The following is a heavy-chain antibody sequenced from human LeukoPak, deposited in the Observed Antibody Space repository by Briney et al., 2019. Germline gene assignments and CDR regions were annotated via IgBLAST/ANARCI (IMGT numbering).Heavy chain of an antibody. D-gene: IGHD6-6*01. CDR3: ARAGAARAHYYYYMDV. V-gene: IGHV1-2*02. CDR1: GYTFTGYY. Sequence: GASVKVSCKASGYTFTGYYMHWVRQAPGQGLEWMGWINPNSGGTNYAQKFQGRVTMTRDTSISTAYMELSRLRSDDTAVYYCARAGAARAHYYYYMDVWGKGTTVTVSS. CDR2: INPNSGGT. J-gene: IGHJ6*03.